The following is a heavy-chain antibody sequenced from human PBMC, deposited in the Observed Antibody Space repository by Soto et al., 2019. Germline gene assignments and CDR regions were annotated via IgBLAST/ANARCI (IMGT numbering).Heavy chain of an antibody. J-gene: IGHJ4*02. V-gene: IGHV1-69*14. Sequence: QVQLVQSGAEVKKPGSSVKVSCKASGGTFSSYAISWVRQAPGQGLEWMGGIIPIFGTADYAQKFQGRVRIYVEKATSRGDVEVSSLRSEDTGGYCGAGGDSGGSSGDCCAGGDYWGQGTLVTVSS. D-gene: IGHD2-21*01. CDR3: AGGDSGGSSGDCCAGGDY. CDR2: IIPIFGTA. CDR1: GGTFSSYA.